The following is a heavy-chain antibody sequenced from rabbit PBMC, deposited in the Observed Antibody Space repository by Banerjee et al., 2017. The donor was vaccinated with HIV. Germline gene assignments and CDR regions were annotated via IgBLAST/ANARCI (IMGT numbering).Heavy chain of an antibody. CDR1: GSDFSNNA. CDR2: IYTNNGDT. CDR3: ARDGYGGYGLYL. J-gene: IGHJ4*01. Sequence: QEQLVESGGGLVQPEGSLTLTCKASGSDFSNNAMCWVRQAPGKGLELIACIYTNNGDTWYASWVNGRFTISRSTSLNTVDLKMTSLTAADTATYFCARDGYGGYGLYLWGPGTLVTVS. D-gene: IGHD6-1*01. V-gene: IGHV1S47*01.